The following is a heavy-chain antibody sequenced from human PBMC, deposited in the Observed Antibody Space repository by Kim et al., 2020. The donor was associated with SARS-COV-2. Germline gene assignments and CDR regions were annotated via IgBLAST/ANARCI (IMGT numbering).Heavy chain of an antibody. J-gene: IGHJ3*02. CDR1: GYSFTSYW. CDR3: ARHGRYYDSSGYPSNHAFDI. Sequence: GESLKISCKGSGYSFTSYWISWVRQMPGKGLEWMGMIDPSDSYTNYSPSFQGHVTISADKSISTAYLQWSSLKDSDTAMYYCARHGRYYDSSGYPSNHAFDIWGQGTMVTVSS. D-gene: IGHD3-22*01. V-gene: IGHV5-10-1*01. CDR2: IDPSDSYT.